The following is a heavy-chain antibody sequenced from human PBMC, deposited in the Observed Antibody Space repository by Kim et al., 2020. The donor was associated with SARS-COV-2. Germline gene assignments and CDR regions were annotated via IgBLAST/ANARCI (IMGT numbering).Heavy chain of an antibody. CDR2: DKT. J-gene: IGHJ4*02. CDR3: ATNLAAAGVV. V-gene: IGHV3-66*01. Sequence: DKTNYVEAVKGRLTISRENSKNTLYLQMSSLRVEDTAVYYCATNLAAAGVVWGQGPLVTVSS. D-gene: IGHD6-13*01.